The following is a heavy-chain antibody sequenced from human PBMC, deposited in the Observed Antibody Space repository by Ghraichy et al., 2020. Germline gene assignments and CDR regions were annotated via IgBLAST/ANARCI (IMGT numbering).Heavy chain of an antibody. CDR2: TRNKANSYIT. J-gene: IGHJ4*02. CDR3: ARAYSGSYDY. CDR1: GFTFSDHF. V-gene: IGHV3-72*01. D-gene: IGHD1-26*01. Sequence: SLRLSCATSGFTFSDHFLDWVRQAPGKGLEWVGRTRNKANSYITDYAASVKGRFIVSRDDSKNSVYLQMNSLKTDDTAVYYCARAYSGSYDYRGQGTLVTVSS.